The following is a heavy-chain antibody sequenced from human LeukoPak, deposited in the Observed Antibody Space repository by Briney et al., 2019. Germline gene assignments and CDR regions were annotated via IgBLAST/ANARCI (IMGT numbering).Heavy chain of an antibody. V-gene: IGHV3-23*01. CDR3: ARDTAQYSGYDITFDY. D-gene: IGHD5-12*01. CDR1: GFTFSSYA. Sequence: GGSLRLSCAASGFTFSSYAMTWVRQAPGRGLEWVSAISGNGGTTYYADSVKGRFTISRDNSKNSLYLQMNSLRDEDTAVYYCARDTAQYSGYDITFDYWGQGTLVTVSS. CDR2: ISGNGGTT. J-gene: IGHJ4*02.